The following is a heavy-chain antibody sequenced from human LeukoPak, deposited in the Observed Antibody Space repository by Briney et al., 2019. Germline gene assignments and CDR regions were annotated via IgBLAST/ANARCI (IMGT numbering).Heavy chain of an antibody. CDR2: IYPGDSDT. Sequence: GESLKISCKGSGYSFTSYWIGWVRQMPGEGLEWIGIIYPGDSDTRYSPSFQGQVTISADKSISTAYLQWSSLKASDTAMYYCARSYYDILTGYSSYYFDYWGQGTLVTVSS. CDR1: GYSFTSYW. D-gene: IGHD3-9*01. CDR3: ARSYYDILTGYSSYYFDY. V-gene: IGHV5-51*01. J-gene: IGHJ4*02.